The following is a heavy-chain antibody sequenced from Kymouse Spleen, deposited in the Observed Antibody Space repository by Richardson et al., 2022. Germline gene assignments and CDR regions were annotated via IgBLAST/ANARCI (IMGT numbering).Heavy chain of an antibody. Sequence: QVQLVESGGGVVQPGRSLRLSCAASGFTFSSYGMHWVRQAPGKGLEWVAVIWYDGSNKYYADSVKGRFTISRDNSKNTLYLQMNSLRAEDTAVYYCAREYSSSIYFDYWGQGTLVTVSS. D-gene: IGHD6-6*01. CDR1: GFTFSSYG. CDR3: AREYSSSIYFDY. V-gene: IGHV3-33*01. J-gene: IGHJ4*02. CDR2: IWYDGSNK.